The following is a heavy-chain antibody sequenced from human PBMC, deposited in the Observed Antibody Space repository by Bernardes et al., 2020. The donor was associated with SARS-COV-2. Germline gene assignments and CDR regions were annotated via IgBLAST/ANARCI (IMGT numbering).Heavy chain of an antibody. Sequence: GGSLRLSRAASGFTFSSYAMSWVRQAPGKGLEWVSAISGSGGSTYYADSVKGRFTISRDNSKNTLYLQMNSLRAEDTAVYYCAKDLREGAAAASYHYYGMDVWGQGTTVTVSS. CDR2: ISGSGGST. J-gene: IGHJ6*02. CDR1: GFTFSSYA. V-gene: IGHV3-23*01. D-gene: IGHD6-13*01. CDR3: AKDLREGAAAASYHYYGMDV.